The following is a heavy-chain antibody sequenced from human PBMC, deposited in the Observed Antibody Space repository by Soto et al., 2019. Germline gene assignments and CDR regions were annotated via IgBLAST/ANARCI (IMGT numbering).Heavy chain of an antibody. D-gene: IGHD3-10*01. CDR1: GYTFTSYD. Sequence: QVQLVQSGAEVKKPGASVKVSCKASGYTFTSYDINWVRQATGQGLEWVGWMTPNSGNTGYAQKFQGRVTMTRSTAISTAYMELSSLRSEDTAVYYCARGINYYDSGDDAFDIWGQGTMVTVSS. CDR2: MTPNSGNT. J-gene: IGHJ3*02. V-gene: IGHV1-8*01. CDR3: ARGINYYDSGDDAFDI.